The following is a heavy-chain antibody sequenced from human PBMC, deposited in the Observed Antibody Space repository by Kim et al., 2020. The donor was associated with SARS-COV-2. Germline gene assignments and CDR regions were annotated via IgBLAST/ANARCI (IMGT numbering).Heavy chain of an antibody. Sequence: GGSLRLSCAASGFTFSNAWMSWVRQAPGKGLEWVGRIKSKTDGGTTDYAAPVKGRFTISRDDSKNTLYLQMNSLKTEDTAVYYCTTGDYDFWSGYHRYDYWGQGTLVTVSS. CDR3: TTGDYDFWSGYHRYDY. D-gene: IGHD3-3*01. V-gene: IGHV3-15*01. CDR2: IKSKTDGGTT. J-gene: IGHJ4*02. CDR1: GFTFSNAW.